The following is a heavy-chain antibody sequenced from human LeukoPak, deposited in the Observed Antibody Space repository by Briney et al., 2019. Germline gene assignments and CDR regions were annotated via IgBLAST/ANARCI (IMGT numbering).Heavy chain of an antibody. CDR1: GYTFISYF. CDR2: INPSGGRT. Sequence: GSVKVSCKASGYTFISYFMNWVRQAPGQGLEGMGIINPSGGRTNYAQKFEGRVIVTRDTSTSRVYMELYSLRSEDTAVYYCARGGRDYGDFLAGHWGQGTLVTVSS. V-gene: IGHV1-46*01. J-gene: IGHJ4*02. CDR3: ARGGRDYGDFLAGH. D-gene: IGHD4-17*01.